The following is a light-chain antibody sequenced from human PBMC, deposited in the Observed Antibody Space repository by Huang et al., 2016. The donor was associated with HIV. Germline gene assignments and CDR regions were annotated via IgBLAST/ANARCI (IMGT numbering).Light chain of an antibody. V-gene: IGKV1-39*01. J-gene: IGKJ2*01. Sequence: DIQMTQTPFSLSASVGDRVTITYRASQSISSYLNWYQQKPGKAPKILIYAASTLQSGIPSRFSGSGAGTDFTLTITNLQPEDFATYYCQQTYIIPITFGQGTKLEIK. CDR2: AAS. CDR3: QQTYIIPIT. CDR1: QSISSY.